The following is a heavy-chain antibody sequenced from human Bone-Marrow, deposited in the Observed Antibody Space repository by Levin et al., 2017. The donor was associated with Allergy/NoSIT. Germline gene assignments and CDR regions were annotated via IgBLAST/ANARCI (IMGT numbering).Heavy chain of an antibody. V-gene: IGHV4-34*01. D-gene: IGHD6-13*01. CDR3: ATRGAGDHRLNSSWHQYGMDV. J-gene: IGHJ6*02. Sequence: PGGSLRLSCAVYGGSFSGYYWSWIRQPPGKGLEWIGEINHSGSTNYNPSLKSRVTISVDTSKNQFSLKLSSVTAADTAVYYCATRGAGDHRLNSSWHQYGMDVWGQGTTVTVSS. CDR2: INHSGST. CDR1: GGSFSGYY.